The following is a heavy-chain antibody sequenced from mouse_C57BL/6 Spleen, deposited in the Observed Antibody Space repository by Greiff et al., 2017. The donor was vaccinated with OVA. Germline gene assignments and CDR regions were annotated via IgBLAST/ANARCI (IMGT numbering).Heavy chain of an antibody. J-gene: IGHJ3*01. V-gene: IGHV3-6*01. CDR3: ARDPSTMVTGFAY. Sequence: VQLQQSGPGLVKPSQSLSLTCSVTGYSITSGYYWNWIRQFPGNKLEWMGYISYDGSNNYNPSLKNRISITRDTSKNQFFLKLNSVTTEDTATYYCARDPSTMVTGFAYWGQGTLVTVSA. CDR1: GYSITSGYY. CDR2: ISYDGSN. D-gene: IGHD2-2*01.